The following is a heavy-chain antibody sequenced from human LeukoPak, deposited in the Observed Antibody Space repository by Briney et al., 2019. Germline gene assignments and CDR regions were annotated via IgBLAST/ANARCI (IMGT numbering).Heavy chain of an antibody. J-gene: IGHJ4*02. Sequence: ASVKVSCKASGYTFTSYAIHWVRQAPGQRLEWMGWINAGNGNTNYSQKFQGRVTITRDTSASTAYMELSSLRSEDTAVYYCARDSSSWPYYFDYWGQGSLVTVSS. D-gene: IGHD6-13*01. CDR3: ARDSSSWPYYFDY. V-gene: IGHV1-3*01. CDR2: INAGNGNT. CDR1: GYTFTSYA.